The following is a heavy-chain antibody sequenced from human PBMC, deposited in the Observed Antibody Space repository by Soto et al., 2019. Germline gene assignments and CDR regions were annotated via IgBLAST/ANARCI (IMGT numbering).Heavy chain of an antibody. V-gene: IGHV1-24*01. D-gene: IGHD6-13*01. CDR1: GYTLTELS. Sequence: GASVKVSCKVSGYTLTELSMHWVRQAPGKGLEWMGGFDPEDGETIYAQKFQGRVTMTEDTSTDTAYMELSSLRSEDTAVYYCATVAVAAAGDNVDRQNPYYYYYGMDVWGQGTTVTVSS. CDR3: ATVAVAAAGDNVDRQNPYYYYYGMDV. CDR2: FDPEDGET. J-gene: IGHJ6*02.